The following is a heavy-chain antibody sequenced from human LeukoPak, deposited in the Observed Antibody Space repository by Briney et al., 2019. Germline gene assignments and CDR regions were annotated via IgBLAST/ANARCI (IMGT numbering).Heavy chain of an antibody. CDR3: AKDESTGGFAPGFFYGMGV. CDR2: ISWSGTTT. D-gene: IGHD3-16*01. J-gene: IGHJ6*02. Sequence: PGGSLRLSRVVSGFRFDDYGMHWVRQAPGKGLKWFSGISWSGTTTGYADSVKGRFTISRDSAKNSLYLQMDSLRVEDTALYYCAKDESTGGFAPGFFYGMGVWGQGTTVTVSS. CDR1: GFRFDDYG. V-gene: IGHV3-9*01.